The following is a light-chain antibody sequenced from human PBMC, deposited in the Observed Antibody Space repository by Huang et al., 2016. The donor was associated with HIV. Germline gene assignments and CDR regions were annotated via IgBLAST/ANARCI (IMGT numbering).Light chain of an antibody. CDR3: QQRSNRPLT. J-gene: IGKJ4*01. CDR1: QSVNTY. CDR2: DAA. Sequence: EIVLTQSPATLSLSPGERATLSCRATQSVNTYLAWYQQKPGQAPRLLIYDAANRATGIPARFSGSGSGTDFTLTISSLEPEDFAVYYCQQRSNRPLTFGGGT. V-gene: IGKV3-11*01.